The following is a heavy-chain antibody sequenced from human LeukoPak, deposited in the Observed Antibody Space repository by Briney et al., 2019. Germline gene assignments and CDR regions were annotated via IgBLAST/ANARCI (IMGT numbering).Heavy chain of an antibody. CDR1: RFTGSSNY. CDR3: AKEGTTHAFDI. V-gene: IGHV3-53*01. D-gene: IGHD1-7*01. J-gene: IGHJ3*02. CDR2: IYSGGST. Sequence: PGGSLRLSCAASRFTGSSNYMSSVRQAPGKGLEWVSVIYSGGSTYYADSVKGRFTISRDNSKNTLYLQMNSLRAEDTAVYYCAKEGTTHAFDIWGQGTMVTVSS.